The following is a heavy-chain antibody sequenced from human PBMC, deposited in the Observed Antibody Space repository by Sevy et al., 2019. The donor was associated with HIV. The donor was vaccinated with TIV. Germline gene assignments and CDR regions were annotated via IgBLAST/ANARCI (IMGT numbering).Heavy chain of an antibody. Sequence: RGSLRLSCAASGFTFSSYGMHWVRQAPGKGLEWVAVISYDGSNKYYADSVKGRFTISRDNSKNTLYLQMNSLRAEDTAVYYCAKDNTYYDFWSGYSPEPYYYGMDVWGQGTTVTVSS. CDR3: AKDNTYYDFWSGYSPEPYYYGMDV. CDR1: GFTFSSYG. J-gene: IGHJ6*02. V-gene: IGHV3-30*18. D-gene: IGHD3-3*01. CDR2: ISYDGSNK.